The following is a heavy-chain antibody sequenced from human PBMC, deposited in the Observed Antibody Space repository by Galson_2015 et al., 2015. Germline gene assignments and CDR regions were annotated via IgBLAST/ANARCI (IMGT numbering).Heavy chain of an antibody. V-gene: IGHV3-7*01. D-gene: IGHD5-18*01. CDR1: GFTFSSYW. CDR3: ARDVDTDRFDC. CDR2: IKQDGSEK. J-gene: IGHJ4*01. Sequence: SLRLSCAASGFTFSSYWMSWVRQAPGKGLEWVANIKQDGSEKYYVDSVRGRFTISRDKTKKTLYLQMNSLRAEDTPVYYCARDVDTDRFDCWGHRSLATVSS.